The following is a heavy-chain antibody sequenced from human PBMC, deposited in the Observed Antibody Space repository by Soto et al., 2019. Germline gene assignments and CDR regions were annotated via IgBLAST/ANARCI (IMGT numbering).Heavy chain of an antibody. CDR3: ARDPVYSGDDYPSTYSKWFYP. CDR1: GYTFTSYG. CDR2: ISAYNGNT. V-gene: IGHV1-18*01. Sequence: ASVKVSCKASGYTFTSYGISWVRQAPGQGLEWMGWISAYNGNTNYAQKLQGRVTMTTDTSTSTADMELRSLRSDDTAVNYCARDPVYSGDDYPSTYSKWFYPWGQGTLVTVSS. D-gene: IGHD5-12*01. J-gene: IGHJ5*02.